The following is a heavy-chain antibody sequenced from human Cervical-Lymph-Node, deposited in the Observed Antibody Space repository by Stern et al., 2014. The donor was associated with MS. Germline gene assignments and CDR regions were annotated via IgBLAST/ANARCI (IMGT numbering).Heavy chain of an antibody. CDR3: ARDLLTGVWNY. V-gene: IGHV3-21*01. D-gene: IGHD1-20*01. CDR2: ISSSSSYI. CDR1: GFTFSSYS. J-gene: IGHJ4*02. Sequence: EMQLVESGGGLVKPGGSLRLSCAASGFTFSSYSMNWVRQAPGKGLEWVSSISSSSSYIYYADSVKGGFTIHRDNAKKSLPLQMNSLRAEDTSVYYCARDLLTGVWNYWGQGTLVTVSS.